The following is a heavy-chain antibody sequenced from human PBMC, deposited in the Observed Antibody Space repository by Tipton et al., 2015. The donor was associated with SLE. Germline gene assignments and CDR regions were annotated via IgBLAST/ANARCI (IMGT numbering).Heavy chain of an antibody. D-gene: IGHD1-26*01. CDR1: GFTFNKFG. J-gene: IGHJ5*02. CDR3: ANWVGRSWFDH. V-gene: IGHV3-30*02. CDR2: IRYDGRQT. Sequence: QLVQSGGGVVRPGGSLRLSCTASGFTFNKFGMNWVRQAPGKGLEWVAFIRYDGRQTYYADSVKGRFTISRDNSKDTLYLQMKSLRVEDTAVYYCANWVGRSWFDHWGQGTLVTVSS.